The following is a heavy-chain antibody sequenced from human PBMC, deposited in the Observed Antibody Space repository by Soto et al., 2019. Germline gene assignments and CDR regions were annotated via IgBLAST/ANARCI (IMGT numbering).Heavy chain of an antibody. CDR2: ISSSGSTI. D-gene: IGHD6-19*01. J-gene: IGHJ6*02. CDR1: GFTFSSYE. Sequence: GGSLRLSCAASGFTFSSYEMNWVRQAPGKGLEWVPYISSSGSTIYYADSVKGRFTISRDNAKNSLYLQMNSLRAEDTAVYYCARGLLVAGYYYYGMDVWGQGTTVTVSS. CDR3: ARGLLVAGYYYYGMDV. V-gene: IGHV3-48*03.